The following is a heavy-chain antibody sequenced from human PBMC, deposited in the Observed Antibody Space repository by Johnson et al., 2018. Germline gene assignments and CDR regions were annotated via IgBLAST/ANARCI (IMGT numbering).Heavy chain of an antibody. CDR1: GFTFSGSA. D-gene: IGHD4-23*01. Sequence: EVQLVESGGGVVQPGGSLRLSCAASGFTFSGSAMHWVRQASGKGLEWVGRIRSKANSYATAYAASVKGRFTISRDDSKNTAYLEMNSLKTEDTAVYYCTIFVEKTLYGMDVWGQGTTVTVSS. J-gene: IGHJ6*02. V-gene: IGHV3-73*01. CDR3: TIFVEKTLYGMDV. CDR2: IRSKANSYAT.